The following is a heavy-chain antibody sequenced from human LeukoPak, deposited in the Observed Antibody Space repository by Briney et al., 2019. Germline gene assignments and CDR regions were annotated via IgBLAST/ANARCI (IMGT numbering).Heavy chain of an antibody. D-gene: IGHD6-19*01. J-gene: IGHJ4*02. V-gene: IGHV4-34*01. CDR1: GGSFSGYF. CDR3: ARGTHIAVAGGYYFDY. Sequence: PSETLSLTCAVYGGSFSGYFWNWIRQPPGKGLEWIGEIHHSGSTNHNPSLKSRVTISVVTSQNQFSLRLTSVTAADTAVYYCARGTHIAVAGGYYFDYWGQGTLVTVSS. CDR2: IHHSGST.